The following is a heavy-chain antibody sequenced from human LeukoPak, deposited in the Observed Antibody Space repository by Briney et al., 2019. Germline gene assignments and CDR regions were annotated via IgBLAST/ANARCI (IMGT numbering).Heavy chain of an antibody. CDR2: ISYDGSNK. Sequence: PGGSLRLSCAASGFTFSSYAMRGVRQAPGKGLEWVAVISYDGSNKYYADSVKGRFTISRDNSKNTLYLQMNSLRAEDTAVYYCARLKYSWDYWGQGTLVTVSS. D-gene: IGHD5-18*01. CDR3: ARLKYSWDY. J-gene: IGHJ4*02. CDR1: GFTFSSYA. V-gene: IGHV3-30-3*01.